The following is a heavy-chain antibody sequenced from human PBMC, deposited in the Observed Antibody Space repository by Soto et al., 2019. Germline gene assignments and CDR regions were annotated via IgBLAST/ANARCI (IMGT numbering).Heavy chain of an antibody. Sequence: SETLSLTCSVSGDSINNKNWWTWLRQPPGKRLEWIGDIYHTGRSSYNPSLTSRVTMSVDKSKNQFSLKLTSVTAADTAVYYCARGDEAPMDYWGQGTLVTVSS. CDR2: IYHTGRS. CDR3: ARGDEAPMDY. CDR1: GDSINNKNW. J-gene: IGHJ4*02. V-gene: IGHV4-4*02.